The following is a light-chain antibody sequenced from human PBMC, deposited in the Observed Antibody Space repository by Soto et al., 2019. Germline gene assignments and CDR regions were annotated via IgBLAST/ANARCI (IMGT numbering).Light chain of an antibody. CDR1: QSVSGN. J-gene: IGKJ5*01. CDR3: LQYNNWPPIT. V-gene: IGKV3-15*01. Sequence: EIVMTQSPATLSVSPGERATLSCRASQSVSGNLAWYQQKPGQAPRLLIYGASTRATGIPARFRGSGSGTEFTLTISSLQSEDFAVYYCLQYNNWPPITFGQGTRLEIK. CDR2: GAS.